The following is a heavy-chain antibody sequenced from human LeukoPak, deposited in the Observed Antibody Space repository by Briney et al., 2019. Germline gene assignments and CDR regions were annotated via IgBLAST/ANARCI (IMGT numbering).Heavy chain of an antibody. J-gene: IGHJ4*02. CDR3: GRDRGYSSDLRVGYYFDC. CDR2: IWYDGSNK. D-gene: IGHD5-18*01. V-gene: IGHV3-33*01. Sequence: GGSLRLSCAASGFTFSSYGMHWVRQAPGNGLEWVALIWYDGSNKYYADSVKGRFTISRDNSKNTLYLQMNSLRAEDTAVYYCGRDRGYSSDLRVGYYFDCWGPGTLVTVSS. CDR1: GFTFSSYG.